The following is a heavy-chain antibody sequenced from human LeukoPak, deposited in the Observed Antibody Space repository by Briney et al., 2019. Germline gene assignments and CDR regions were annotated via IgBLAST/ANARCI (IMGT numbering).Heavy chain of an antibody. Sequence: ASVKVSCKASGYTFTSYGISWVRQAPGQGLEWMGWISAYNGNTNYAQKLQGRVTMTTDTSTSTAYMELRSLRSDDTAVYYCARLGGSILSGYYAVFDYWGQGTLVTVSS. J-gene: IGHJ4*02. CDR3: ARLGGSILSGYYAVFDY. D-gene: IGHD3-9*01. V-gene: IGHV1-18*01. CDR2: ISAYNGNT. CDR1: GYTFTSYG.